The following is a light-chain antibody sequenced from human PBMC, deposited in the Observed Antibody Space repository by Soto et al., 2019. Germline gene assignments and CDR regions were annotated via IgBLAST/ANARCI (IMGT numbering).Light chain of an antibody. Sequence: QPVLTQPPSVSGAPGQRVTFSCTGSSSNIGAGYDVHWYQQLPGTAPKLLIYGNSNRPSGVPDRFSGSKSGTSASLAITGLQAEDEADYYCQSYDSSLSGFVVFGGGTKLTVL. CDR3: QSYDSSLSGFVV. CDR1: SSNIGAGYD. V-gene: IGLV1-40*01. CDR2: GNS. J-gene: IGLJ2*01.